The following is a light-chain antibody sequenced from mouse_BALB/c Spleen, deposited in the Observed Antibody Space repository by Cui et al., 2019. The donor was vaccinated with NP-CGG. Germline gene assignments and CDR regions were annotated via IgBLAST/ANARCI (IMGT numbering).Light chain of an antibody. V-gene: IGLV1*01. J-gene: IGLJ1*01. CDR1: TGAVTTSNY. CDR2: GTN. CDR3: ALWYSNHWV. Sequence: QAVVTQESALTKSPGETVTLTCRSSTGAVTTSNYANWVQEKPDHLFSGLIGGTNNRTPGVPARFSGSLIGDKSALTITGARTEDEAIYFCALWYSNHWVFGGGTKLTVL.